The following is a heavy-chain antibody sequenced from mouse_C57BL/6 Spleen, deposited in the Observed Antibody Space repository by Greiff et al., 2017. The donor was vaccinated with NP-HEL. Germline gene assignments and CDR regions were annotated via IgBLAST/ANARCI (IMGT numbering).Heavy chain of an antibody. CDR1: GYTFTSYW. D-gene: IGHD2-10*01. CDR2: IDPSDSET. V-gene: IGHV1-52*01. CDR3: ARSAAYLSFAY. Sequence: QVHVKQPGAELVRPGSSVKLSCKASGYTFTSYWMHWVKQRPIQGLEWIGNIDPSDSETHYNQKFKDKATLTVDKSSSTAYMQLSSLTSEDSAVYYCARSAAYLSFAYWGQGTLVTVSA. J-gene: IGHJ3*01.